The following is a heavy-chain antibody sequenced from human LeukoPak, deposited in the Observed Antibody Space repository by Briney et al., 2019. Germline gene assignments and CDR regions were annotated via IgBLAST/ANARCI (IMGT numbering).Heavy chain of an antibody. D-gene: IGHD3-22*01. J-gene: IGHJ3*02. CDR2: IYYSGST. Sequence: SETLSLTCTVSGGSISSYYWSWIRQPPGKGLEWIGYIYYSGSTNYNPSLKSRVTISVDTSKNQFSLKLSSVTAADTAVYYCARWPPGKNMIVASPPHAFDIWGQGTMVTVSS. CDR1: GGSISSYY. V-gene: IGHV4-59*01. CDR3: ARWPPGKNMIVASPPHAFDI.